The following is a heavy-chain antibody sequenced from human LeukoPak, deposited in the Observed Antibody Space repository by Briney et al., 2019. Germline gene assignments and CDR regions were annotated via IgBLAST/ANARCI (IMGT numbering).Heavy chain of an antibody. J-gene: IGHJ6*03. CDR2: INHSGST. D-gene: IGHD6-6*01. CDR1: GGSFSGYY. V-gene: IGHV4-34*01. CDR3: ARASSGVAARGVAWTRYYYYMDV. Sequence: SETLSLTCAVYGGSFSGYYWSWIRQPSGKGLKWIGEINHSGSTNYNPSLKSRVTISVDTSKNQFSLKLSSVTAADTAVYYCARASSGVAARGVAWTRYYYYMDVWGKGTPVTISS.